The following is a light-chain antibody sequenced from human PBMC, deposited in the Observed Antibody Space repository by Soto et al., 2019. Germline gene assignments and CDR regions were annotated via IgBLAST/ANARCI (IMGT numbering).Light chain of an antibody. CDR2: GAF. Sequence: EVVMTQSPATLSVSPGERATLSCRASQRFAGNVACYQQKPGQVPRLLIHGAFTRATGIPDRFTGSGSGTDFTLSVSRLEPEDFAVYFCQQYGSSPATFGQGTKVDIK. CDR1: QRFAGN. J-gene: IGKJ1*01. CDR3: QQYGSSPAT. V-gene: IGKV3-20*01.